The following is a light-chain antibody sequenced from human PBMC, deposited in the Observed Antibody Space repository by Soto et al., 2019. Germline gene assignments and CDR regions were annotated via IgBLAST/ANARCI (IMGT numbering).Light chain of an antibody. V-gene: IGKV3-20*01. CDR1: QSVSSSY. CDR3: QQYGSSLFT. CDR2: GAS. Sequence: IVLTQSPGTLSLSPGERATLSCRASQSVSSSYLAWYQQKPGQAPRLLIHGASSRATGIPDRFSGSVSGTDFTLTISRLEPEDCAVYYCQQYGSSLFTLGPGTKVDIK. J-gene: IGKJ3*01.